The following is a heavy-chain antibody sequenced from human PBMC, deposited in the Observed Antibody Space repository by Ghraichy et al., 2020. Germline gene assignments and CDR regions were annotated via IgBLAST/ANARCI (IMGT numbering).Heavy chain of an antibody. CDR1: GFTFSSYG. V-gene: IGHV3-23*01. Sequence: GGSLRLSCAASGFTFSSYGMSWVRLAPGKGPEWVSAISGSGDGTFYGDPVKGRFTISRDNSKNTLYLQMNSLRADDTAVYYCVSHYGSGSSNWLDPWGQGTLVTVSS. CDR3: VSHYGSGSSNWLDP. J-gene: IGHJ5*02. D-gene: IGHD3-10*01. CDR2: ISGSGDGT.